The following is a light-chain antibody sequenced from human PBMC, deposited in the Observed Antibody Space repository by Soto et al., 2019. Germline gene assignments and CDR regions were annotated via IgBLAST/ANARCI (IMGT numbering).Light chain of an antibody. CDR3: QQTYSSPWT. CDR1: QSIDNN. CDR2: ETS. J-gene: IGKJ1*01. Sequence: DIQMTQSPSSLSASVGDILTITFRASQSIDNNLNWYQQKPGKAPKLLIYETSILQSGVPSRFSGSGSGAEFTLTITSLQPEDFATYSCQQTYSSPWTFGQGTKVDIK. V-gene: IGKV1-39*01.